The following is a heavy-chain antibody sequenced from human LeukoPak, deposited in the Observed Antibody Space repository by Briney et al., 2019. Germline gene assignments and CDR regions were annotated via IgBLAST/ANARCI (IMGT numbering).Heavy chain of an antibody. CDR1: RSTFSSYW. Sequence: GGSLRLSCAASRSTFSSYWMHWVRQAPGKGLVWVSRINSDGSSTSYADSVKGRFTISRDNAKNTLYLQMNSLRAEDTAVYYCARGLPYYYYMDVWGKGTTVTVSS. D-gene: IGHD4-11*01. V-gene: IGHV3-74*01. CDR3: ARGLPYYYYMDV. CDR2: INSDGSST. J-gene: IGHJ6*03.